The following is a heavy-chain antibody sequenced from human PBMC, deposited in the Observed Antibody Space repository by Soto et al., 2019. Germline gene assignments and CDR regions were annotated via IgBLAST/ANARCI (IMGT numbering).Heavy chain of an antibody. CDR2: IYYSGST. J-gene: IGHJ6*02. CDR3: ARGGRRSPGMDV. Sequence: QVQLQESGPGLVKPSQTLSLTCTVSGGSISSGGYYWSWIRQHPGKGLEWIGYIYYSGSTYYNPSLKSRVTVSVHTSKNQSSLKLSSVTAADSAVYYCARGGRRSPGMDVWGQWTTVTVSS. V-gene: IGHV4-31*03. CDR1: GGSISSGGYY.